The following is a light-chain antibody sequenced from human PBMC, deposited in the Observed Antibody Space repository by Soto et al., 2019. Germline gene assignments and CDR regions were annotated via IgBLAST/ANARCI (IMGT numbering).Light chain of an antibody. J-gene: IGKJ4*02. CDR2: DAS. V-gene: IGKV3-11*01. CDR3: QQRSNWPG. Sequence: EIVLTQSPATLSLSPGERATLSCRASQSVSSYLAWYQQKPGQAPRLLIYDASNRATGIPARFSGSGSGTXFXXXXSSLEPEDFXVYYCQQRSNWPGFGGGTKVEIK. CDR1: QSVSSY.